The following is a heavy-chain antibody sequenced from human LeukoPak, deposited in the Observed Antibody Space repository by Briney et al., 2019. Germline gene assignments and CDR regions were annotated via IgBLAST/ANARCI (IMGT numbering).Heavy chain of an antibody. CDR1: GGSISSYY. V-gene: IGHV4-4*07. J-gene: IGHJ4*02. Sequence: SETLSLTCTVSGGSISSYYWSWIRQPAGKGLEWIGRIYTSGSTNYNPSLKSRVTMSVDTSKNQFSLKLSSVAAADTAVYYCARAARIAAAGGVYFDYWGQGTLVTVSS. CDR2: IYTSGST. D-gene: IGHD6-13*01. CDR3: ARAARIAAAGGVYFDY.